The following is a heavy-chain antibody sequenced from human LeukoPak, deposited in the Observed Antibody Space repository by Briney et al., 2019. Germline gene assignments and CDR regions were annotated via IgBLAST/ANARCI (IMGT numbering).Heavy chain of an antibody. CDR3: ARDGYSGYGYMDV. J-gene: IGHJ6*03. V-gene: IGHV4-4*02. CDR1: GGSISNNNW. Sequence: PSETLSLTCSVSGGSISNNNWWSWVRQSPGKGLEWIGNIYYSGSTYYNPSLKSRVTISVDTSKNQFSLRLSSVTAADTAVYYCARDGYSGYGYMDVWGKGTTVTVSS. CDR2: IYYSGST. D-gene: IGHD5-12*01.